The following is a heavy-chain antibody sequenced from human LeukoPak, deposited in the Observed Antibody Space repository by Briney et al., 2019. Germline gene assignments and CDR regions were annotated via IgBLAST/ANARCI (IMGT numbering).Heavy chain of an antibody. V-gene: IGHV3-30*18. CDR2: ISYDGSNT. J-gene: IGHJ4*02. D-gene: IGHD3-10*01. CDR1: GFTFSSYG. CDR3: AKPYYYGSRSYMDY. Sequence: PGGSLRLSCAASGFTFSSYGMHWVRQAPGKGLEWVAVISYDGSNTYYADSVKGQFTIFRDNSKNMLYLQMNSLRAEDTAVYYCAKPYYYGSRSYMDYWGQGTLVTVSS.